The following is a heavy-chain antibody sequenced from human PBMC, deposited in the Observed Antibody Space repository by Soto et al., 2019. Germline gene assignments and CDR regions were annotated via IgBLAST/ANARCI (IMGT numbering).Heavy chain of an antibody. Sequence: SSETLSLTCTVYGGSISSYYWNWIRQPPGKGLEWIGHIYYSGTTNYNPSLKSRVTISVDTSKNQISLKLTSVSAADTAVYYCARQRSGDYYYRGMDVWGQGTTVTVSS. CDR3: ARQRSGDYYYRGMDV. CDR2: IYYSGTT. V-gene: IGHV4-59*01. J-gene: IGHJ6*02. D-gene: IGHD3-10*01. CDR1: GGSISSYY.